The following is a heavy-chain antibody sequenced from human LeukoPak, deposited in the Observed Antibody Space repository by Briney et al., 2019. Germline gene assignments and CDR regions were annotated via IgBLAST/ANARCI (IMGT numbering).Heavy chain of an antibody. J-gene: IGHJ4*02. CDR2: IKSKTDGGTT. Sequence: SGGSLRLSCAASGFTFSNAWMSWVRQAPGKGLEWVGRIKSKTDGGTTDYAAPVKGRFTISRDDSKNTLYLQMNSLKTEDTAVYYCTTQQLYSWYIDYWGQGTLVTVSS. CDR1: GFTFSNAW. CDR3: TTQQLYSWYIDY. D-gene: IGHD6-13*01. V-gene: IGHV3-15*01.